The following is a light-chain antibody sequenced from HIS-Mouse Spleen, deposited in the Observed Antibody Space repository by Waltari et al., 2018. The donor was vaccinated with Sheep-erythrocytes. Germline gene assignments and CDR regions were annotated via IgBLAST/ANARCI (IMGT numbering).Light chain of an antibody. CDR2: EVS. CDR1: SSDVGGYNY. J-gene: IGLJ2*01. CDR3: CSYAGSYTFVV. Sequence: QSALTQPRSVSGSPGQSVTISCTGTSSDVGGYNYVSWYQQPPGKAPKLLIYEVSMRPSGVPERFSGSKAGNTASLTISGLQAEDEADYYCCSYAGSYTFVVFGGGTKLTVL. V-gene: IGLV2-11*01.